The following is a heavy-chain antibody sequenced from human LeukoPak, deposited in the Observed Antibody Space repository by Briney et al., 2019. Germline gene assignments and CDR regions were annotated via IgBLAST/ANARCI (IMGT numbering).Heavy chain of an antibody. CDR1: RFTFSSYA. Sequence: PGGSLRLSCAASRFTFSSYAMHWVRQAPGKGLEWVAVISYDGSNKYYADSVKGRFTISRDNSKNRLYLQMTRLRGEDTAVYYCARDRGNYFDYWGQGTLVSVPS. CDR2: ISYDGSNK. V-gene: IGHV3-30*01. CDR3: ARDRGNYFDY. J-gene: IGHJ4*02.